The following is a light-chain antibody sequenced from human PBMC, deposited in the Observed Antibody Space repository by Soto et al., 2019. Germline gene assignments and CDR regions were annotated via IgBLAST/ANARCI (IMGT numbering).Light chain of an antibody. J-gene: IGKJ1*01. Sequence: EIVMTQSPATVPASPGERVTLSCRASQSVSSNLAWYQQKPGQAPRLLIYDTSTRATGVPARFSGSGSGTEFTLTISNLQAEDSAVYHCHQYSNTFRTFGQGTKVDIK. CDR3: HQYSNTFRT. CDR1: QSVSSN. CDR2: DTS. V-gene: IGKV3-15*01.